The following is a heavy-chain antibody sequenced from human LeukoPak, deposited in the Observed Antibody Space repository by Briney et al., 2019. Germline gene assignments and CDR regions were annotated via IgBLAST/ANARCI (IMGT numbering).Heavy chain of an antibody. CDR3: ARDPNPPAFDI. V-gene: IGHV1-18*01. CDR2: ISAYNGNT. Sequence: ASVKVSCKASGYTFTSYGISWVRQAPGQGLEWMGWISAYNGNTNYAQKFQGRVTMTRNTSISTAYMELSSLRSEDTAVYYCARDPNPPAFDIWGQGTMVTVSS. CDR1: GYTFTSYG. J-gene: IGHJ3*02.